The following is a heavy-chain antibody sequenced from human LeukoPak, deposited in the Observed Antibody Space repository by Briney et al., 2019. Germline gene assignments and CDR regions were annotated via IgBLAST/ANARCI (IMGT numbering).Heavy chain of an antibody. Sequence: GGSLRLSCAASGFTFSSDWMIWVRQAPGKGLEWVANIKPDEGEKYYVDSVKGRFTVSRDNAKNSLYLQMISLRAEDTAVYYCARDEGVGSGSYLSSINYYYYYMDVWGKGTTVTISS. V-gene: IGHV3-7*01. J-gene: IGHJ6*03. D-gene: IGHD3-10*01. CDR2: IKPDEGEK. CDR3: ARDEGVGSGSYLSSINYYYYYMDV. CDR1: GFTFSSDW.